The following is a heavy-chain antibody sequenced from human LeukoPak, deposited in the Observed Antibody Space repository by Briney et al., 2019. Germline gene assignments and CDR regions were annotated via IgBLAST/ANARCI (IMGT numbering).Heavy chain of an antibody. CDR1: GGSISSGVYY. CDR3: VRSLRLYNFDY. Sequence: RSSQTLSLTCTVSGGSISSGVYYWSWIRQHPGKGLEWIGYIYYSGSTYYNPSLESRVTISVDTSKNQFSLKLSSVTAADTAVYYCVRSLRLYNFDYWGQGTLVTVSS. J-gene: IGHJ4*02. V-gene: IGHV4-31*03. CDR2: IYYSGST.